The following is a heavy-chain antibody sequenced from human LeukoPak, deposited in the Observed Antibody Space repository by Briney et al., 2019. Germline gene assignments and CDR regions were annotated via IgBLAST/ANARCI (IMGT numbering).Heavy chain of an antibody. D-gene: IGHD6-19*01. J-gene: IGHJ4*02. CDR3: AKDPGSSGWFLDY. CDR1: GFTFSIYS. CDR2: ISSSSSTI. V-gene: IGHV3-48*01. Sequence: PGGSLRLSCAASGFTFSIYSMNWVRQAPGKGLEWVSYISSSSSTIYYADSVKGRFTISRDNSKNTLYLQMNSLRAEDTAVYYCAKDPGSSGWFLDYWGQGTLVTVSS.